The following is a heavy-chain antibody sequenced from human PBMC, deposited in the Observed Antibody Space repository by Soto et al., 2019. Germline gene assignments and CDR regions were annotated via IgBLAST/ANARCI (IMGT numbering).Heavy chain of an antibody. J-gene: IGHJ5*02. CDR3: ARAGHSSSSEGANWFDP. D-gene: IGHD6-6*01. Sequence: SETLSLTCTLSGGSISSGGYYWSWIRQHPGKGLEWIGYIYYSGSTYYNPSLKSRVTISVDPSKNQFSLNLSSVTAADTAVYYCARAGHSSSSEGANWFDPWGQGTLVTVSS. CDR1: GGSISSGGYY. V-gene: IGHV4-31*03. CDR2: IYYSGST.